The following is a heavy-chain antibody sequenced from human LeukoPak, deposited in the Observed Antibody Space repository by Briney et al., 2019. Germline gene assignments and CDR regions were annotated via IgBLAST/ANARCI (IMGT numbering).Heavy chain of an antibody. V-gene: IGHV3-74*01. D-gene: IGHD1-1*01. Sequence: PGGSLRPSCAASGFTFSSYWMHWVRQVPGQGLVWVSHIDGDGRIAHYGDSVKGRFTISRDNAKNTVYLQMDSLRAEDTAVYYCARDSPRTGPWGQGILVIVSS. J-gene: IGHJ5*02. CDR2: IDGDGRIA. CDR3: ARDSPRTGP. CDR1: GFTFSSYW.